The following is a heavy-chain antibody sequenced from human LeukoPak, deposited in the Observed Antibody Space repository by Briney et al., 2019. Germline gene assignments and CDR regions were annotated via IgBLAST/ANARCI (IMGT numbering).Heavy chain of an antibody. CDR1: GGSISSYY. V-gene: IGHV4-59*08. D-gene: IGHD6-19*01. CDR3: ATHSSGWSSFDY. J-gene: IGHJ4*02. Sequence: SETLSLTCTVSGGSISSYYWSWIRQPPGKGLEWIGYIYYSGGTNYNPSLKSRVTISVDTSKNQFSLKLSSVTAADTAVYYCATHSSGWSSFDYWGQGTLVTVSS. CDR2: IYYSGGT.